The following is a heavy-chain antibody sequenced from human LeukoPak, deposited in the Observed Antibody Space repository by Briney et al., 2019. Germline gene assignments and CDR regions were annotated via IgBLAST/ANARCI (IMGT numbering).Heavy chain of an antibody. CDR2: ISGSGGST. Sequence: GGSLRLSCAASGFTFSSYAMSWVRQAPGKGLEWVSAISGSGGSTYYADSVKGRFTISRDNAKNSLYLQVNSLRAEDTAVYYCARVDRDTEFFDYWGQGTLVTVSS. D-gene: IGHD3-16*02. CDR1: GFTFSSYA. J-gene: IGHJ4*02. CDR3: ARVDRDTEFFDY. V-gene: IGHV3-23*01.